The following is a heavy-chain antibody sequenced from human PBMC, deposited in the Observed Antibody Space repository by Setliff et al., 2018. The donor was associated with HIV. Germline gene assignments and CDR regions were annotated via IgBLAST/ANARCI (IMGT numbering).Heavy chain of an antibody. V-gene: IGHV3-9*03. D-gene: IGHD3-3*01. CDR3: AKSLSPGDYYNFLSGYSPFDY. CDR2: ISWSSGGV. J-gene: IGHJ4*02. CDR1: GFRFGHYV. Sequence: GGSLRLSCAASGFRFGHYVMHWVRQPPGKGLEWVSGISWSSGGVGYADSVRGRFTVSRDNAKNSLYLQMNSLRAEDMALYYCAKSLSPGDYYNFLSGYSPFDYWGQGTRVTVSS.